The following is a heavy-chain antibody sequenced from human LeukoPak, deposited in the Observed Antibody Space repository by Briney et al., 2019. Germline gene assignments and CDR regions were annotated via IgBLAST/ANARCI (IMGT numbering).Heavy chain of an antibody. Sequence: GASVKVSCKASGYTFTGYYMHWVRQAPGQGLEWMGWINPNSGGTSYAQKFQGRVTMTRDTSISTAYMELSRLRSDDTAVYYCARDLGFCSITGCLDYYMDVWGKGPTVPVSS. J-gene: IGHJ6*03. V-gene: IGHV1-2*02. CDR2: INPNSGGT. CDR1: GYTFTGYY. D-gene: IGHD2-15*01. CDR3: ARDLGFCSITGCLDYYMDV.